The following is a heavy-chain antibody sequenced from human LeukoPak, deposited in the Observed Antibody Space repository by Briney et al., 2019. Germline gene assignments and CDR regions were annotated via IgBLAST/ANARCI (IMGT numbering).Heavy chain of an antibody. V-gene: IGHV3-66*01. D-gene: IGHD6-19*01. Sequence: GGSLRLSCAASGFTVSSNYMSWVRQAPGKGLEWVSVIYSGGSTYYADSVKGRFTISRDNPKNTLYLQMNNLRAEDTAVYYCARRTPYSSGPFDYWGQGTLVTVSS. J-gene: IGHJ4*02. CDR1: GFTVSSNY. CDR2: IYSGGST. CDR3: ARRTPYSSGPFDY.